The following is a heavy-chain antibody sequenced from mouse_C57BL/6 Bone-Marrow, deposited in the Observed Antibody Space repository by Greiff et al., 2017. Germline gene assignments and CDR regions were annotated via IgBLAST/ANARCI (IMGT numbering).Heavy chain of an antibody. J-gene: IGHJ4*01. CDR3: ARRNYSYYAMDY. D-gene: IGHD1-1*02. CDR1: GYSIPSGYY. CDR2: ISYDGSN. V-gene: IGHV3-6*01. Sequence: EVKLMESGPGLVKPSQSLSLTCSVTGYSIPSGYYWNWIRQFPGNKLEWMGYISYDGSNNYHPSLKNRISITRDTSKNQFFLKVNSVTTEDTATYYCARRNYSYYAMDYWGQGTSVTVSS.